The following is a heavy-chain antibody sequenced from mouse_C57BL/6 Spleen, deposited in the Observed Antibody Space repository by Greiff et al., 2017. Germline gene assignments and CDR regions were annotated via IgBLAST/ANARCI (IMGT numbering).Heavy chain of an antibody. CDR3: ARSPYDGYYRYYAMDY. CDR2: IYPGDGDT. Sequence: QVQLKQSGPELVKPGASVKISCKASGYAFSSSWMNWVKQRPGKGLEWIGRIYPGDGDTNYNGKFKGKATLTADKSSSTAYMQLSSLTSEDSAVYFCARSPYDGYYRYYAMDYWGQGTSVTVSS. D-gene: IGHD2-3*01. V-gene: IGHV1-82*01. J-gene: IGHJ4*01. CDR1: GYAFSSSW.